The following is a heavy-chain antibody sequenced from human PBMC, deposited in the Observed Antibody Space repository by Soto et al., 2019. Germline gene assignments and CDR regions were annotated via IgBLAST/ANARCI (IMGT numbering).Heavy chain of an antibody. Sequence: PGGSLRLSCAASGFTFDDYAMHWVRQAPGKGLEWVSGISWNSGSIGYADAVKGRFTISRDKAKNSQYLQKNRLRAEDTALYYCAEGSSIFLEYNWFDPWGQGT. CDR2: ISWNSGSI. V-gene: IGHV3-9*01. CDR1: GFTFDDYA. CDR3: AEGSSIFLEYNWFDP. D-gene: IGHD3-9*01. J-gene: IGHJ5*02.